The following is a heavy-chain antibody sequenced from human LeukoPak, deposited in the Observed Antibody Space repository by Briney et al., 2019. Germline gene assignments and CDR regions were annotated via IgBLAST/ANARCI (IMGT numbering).Heavy chain of an antibody. J-gene: IGHJ4*02. D-gene: IGHD3-22*01. V-gene: IGHV3-66*01. CDR3: ARGGANYYDSSGWLDY. CDR2: IYSGGST. CDR1: GFTFSSYG. Sequence: GGSLRLSCAASGFTFSSYGMTWVCQAPGKGLEWVSLIYSGGSTYYADSVKGRFTISRDNSKNTLYLQMNSLRAEDTALYYCARGGANYYDSSGWLDYWGQGTLVTVSS.